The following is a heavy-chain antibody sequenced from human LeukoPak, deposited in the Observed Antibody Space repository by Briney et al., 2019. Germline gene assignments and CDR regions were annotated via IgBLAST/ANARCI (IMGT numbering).Heavy chain of an antibody. CDR2: ISYDGSNK. Sequence: GGSLRLSCAASGFTFSNYAMHWVRQTPGKGLEWVAVISYDGSNKYYADSVKGRFTISRDNSKNTPYLQMNSLRAEDTAVYYCARDNYGLDYWGQGTLVTVSS. D-gene: IGHD3-10*01. V-gene: IGHV3-30*04. J-gene: IGHJ4*02. CDR3: ARDNYGLDY. CDR1: GFTFSNYA.